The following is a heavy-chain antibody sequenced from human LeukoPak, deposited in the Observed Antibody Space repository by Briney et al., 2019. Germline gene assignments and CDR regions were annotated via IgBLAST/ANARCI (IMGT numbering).Heavy chain of an antibody. V-gene: IGHV3-30-3*01. J-gene: IGHJ6*02. CDR1: GFTFNSYA. Sequence: GALRLSCAASGFTFNSYAMQWVRQAPGKGLEWVAVISYDGSNKYYADSVKGRFTISRDNSKNTLYLQMNSLRAEDTAVYYCARDHDGFYGSGSYWPYYYYYGMDVWGQGTTVTVSS. CDR2: ISYDGSNK. D-gene: IGHD3-10*01. CDR3: ARDHDGFYGSGSYWPYYYYYGMDV.